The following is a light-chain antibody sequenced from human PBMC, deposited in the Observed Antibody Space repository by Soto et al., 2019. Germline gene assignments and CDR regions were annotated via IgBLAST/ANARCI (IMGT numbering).Light chain of an antibody. V-gene: IGKV2-28*01. CDR1: HSLLHSNGYNY. Sequence: DIMMTQSPLSLPVTPGEPACISCRSSHSLLHSNGYNYLDWYLQKPGQSPQLLISWASTRESGVPDRFSGSGSGTDFTLTISSLQAEDVAVYYCQQYLDIPRTFGQGTKVDIK. CDR2: WAS. J-gene: IGKJ1*01. CDR3: QQYLDIPRT.